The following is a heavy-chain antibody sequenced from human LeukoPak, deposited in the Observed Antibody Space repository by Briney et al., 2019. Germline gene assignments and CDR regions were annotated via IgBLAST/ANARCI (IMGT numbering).Heavy chain of an antibody. CDR1: GFTFSSYE. D-gene: IGHD3-16*01. CDR3: ARTLRGGGAFDY. V-gene: IGHV3-48*03. J-gene: IGHJ4*02. CDR2: ISSSGSTI. Sequence: GRSLRLSCAASGFTFSSYEMNWVRQAPGKGLEWVSYISSSGSTIYYADSVKGRFTISRDNAKNSLYLQMNSLRAEDTAVYYCARTLRGGGAFDYWGQGTLVTVSS.